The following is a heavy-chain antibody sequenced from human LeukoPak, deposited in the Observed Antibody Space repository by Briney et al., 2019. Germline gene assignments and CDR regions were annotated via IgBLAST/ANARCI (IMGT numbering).Heavy chain of an antibody. D-gene: IGHD6-13*01. J-gene: IGHJ5*02. CDR2: INPSGGST. Sequence: ASVKVSCKASGYTFTSYYMHWVRQAPGQGLGWMGIINPSGGSTSYAQKFQGRVTMTRDTSTSTVYMELSSLRSEDTAVYYCARGPPGIAAAGTLHNWFDPWGQGTLVTVSS. CDR1: GYTFTSYY. CDR3: ARGPPGIAAAGTLHNWFDP. V-gene: IGHV1-46*01.